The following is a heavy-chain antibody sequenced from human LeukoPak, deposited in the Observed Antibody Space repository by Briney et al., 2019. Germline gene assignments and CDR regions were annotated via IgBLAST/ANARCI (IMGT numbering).Heavy chain of an antibody. Sequence: GGSLRLSCAASGFTFSSYSMNWVRQAPGKGLEWISYISSSSSTVDYADSVKGRFTVSRDNAENSLFLQMNSLRAEDTAVYYCARRVPGIATANYFDYWGQGTLVTVSS. J-gene: IGHJ4*02. V-gene: IGHV3-48*04. D-gene: IGHD6-25*01. CDR2: ISSSSSTV. CDR3: ARRVPGIATANYFDY. CDR1: GFTFSSYS.